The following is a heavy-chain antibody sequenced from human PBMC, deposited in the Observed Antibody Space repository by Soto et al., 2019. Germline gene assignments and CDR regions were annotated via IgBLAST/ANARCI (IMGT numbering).Heavy chain of an antibody. CDR1: GGSISSYY. Sequence: QVQLQESGPGLVKPSETLSLTCTVSGGSISSYYWSWIRQPPGKGLEWIGYIYYSGSTNYNPSLKSRVTISVDTSKNQFSLKLRSVTAADTAVYYCARESGLNYYYGMDVWGQGTTVTVSS. CDR2: IYYSGST. D-gene: IGHD3-22*01. V-gene: IGHV4-59*01. J-gene: IGHJ6*02. CDR3: ARESGLNYYYGMDV.